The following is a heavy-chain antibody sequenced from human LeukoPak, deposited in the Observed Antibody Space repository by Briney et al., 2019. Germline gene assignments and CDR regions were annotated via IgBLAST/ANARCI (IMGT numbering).Heavy chain of an antibody. CDR3: ARGPSDYTWAWFDY. CDR1: GFTFSSYP. J-gene: IGHJ4*02. V-gene: IGHV3-30-3*01. D-gene: IGHD4-11*01. CDR2: ISYDGSNN. Sequence: SLRLSRAASGFTFSSYPIHWVRQAPGKGLEWVSAISYDGSNNYYADSVKGRFTISRDNSKNTLYLQMNSLRTEDTAVYYCARGPSDYTWAWFDYWGQGTLVTVSS.